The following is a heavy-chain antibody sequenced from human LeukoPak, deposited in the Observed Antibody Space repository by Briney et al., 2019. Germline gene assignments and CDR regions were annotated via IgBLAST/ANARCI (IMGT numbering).Heavy chain of an antibody. CDR2: INHSGST. J-gene: IGHJ6*02. V-gene: IGHV4-34*01. Sequence: SETLSLTCAVYGGSFSGYYWSWIRQPPGKGLEWSGEINHSGSTNYNPSLKSRVTISVDTSKNQFSLKLSSVTAADTAVYYCARRSALDYYYYGMDVWGQGTTVTVSS. CDR1: GGSFSGYY. CDR3: ARRSALDYYYYGMDV.